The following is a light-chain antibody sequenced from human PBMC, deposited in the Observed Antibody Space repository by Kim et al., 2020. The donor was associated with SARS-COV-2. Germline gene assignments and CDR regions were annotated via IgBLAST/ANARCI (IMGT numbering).Light chain of an antibody. CDR1: QDISNN. Sequence: ASVRDRVTITCLTSQDISNNLAWFQLKPGKAPKLLTYAASALQPGVPSRFSGSGSGTDFTLTVTSLQPEDVATYYCQKCDSAPWTFGQGTKVDIK. CDR2: AAS. J-gene: IGKJ1*01. V-gene: IGKV1-27*01. CDR3: QKCDSAPWT.